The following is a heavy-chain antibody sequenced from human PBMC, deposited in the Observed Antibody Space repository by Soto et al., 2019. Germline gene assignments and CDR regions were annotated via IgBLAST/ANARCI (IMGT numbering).Heavy chain of an antibody. J-gene: IGHJ4*02. CDR3: ARAGARRYYDSSGYYY. Sequence: GGSLRLSCAVSGFTIRSTYFSWVRQAPGKGLEWVSVIFRTGNTFYTDSVKGRFTISRDTSETMVYLQMNSLRAEDTAVYYRARAGARRYYDSSGYYYWGQGTLVTVSS. CDR2: IFRTGNT. CDR1: GFTIRSTY. V-gene: IGHV3-53*01. D-gene: IGHD3-22*01.